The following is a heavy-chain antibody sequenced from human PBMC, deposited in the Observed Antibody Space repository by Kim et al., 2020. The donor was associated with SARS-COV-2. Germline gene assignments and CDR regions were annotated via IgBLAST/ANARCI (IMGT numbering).Heavy chain of an antibody. V-gene: IGHV3-74*01. CDR3: ARSYSD. D-gene: IGHD5-18*01. CDR1: GFTFSNYW. J-gene: IGHJ4*02. CDR2: INGGGNTI. Sequence: GGSLRLSCAASGFTFSNYWMHWVRQVPGKGLVWVSNINGGGNTINYADSVKGRCTITRDNAKNTLYLQRNSLRVDDTAVYYCARSYSDWGQGTLVTVSS.